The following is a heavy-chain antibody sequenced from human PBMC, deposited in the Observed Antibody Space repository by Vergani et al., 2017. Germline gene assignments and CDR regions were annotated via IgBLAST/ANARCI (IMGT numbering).Heavy chain of an antibody. Sequence: QVQLVESGGGLVKPGGSLRLSCAASGFTFSDYYMSWIRQAPGKGLEWVSYISSSSSYTNYADSVKGRFTISRDNAKNSLYLQMNSLRAEDTAVYYCAKRVAAAGTKGNYWGQGTLVTVSS. CDR2: ISSSSSYT. D-gene: IGHD6-13*01. J-gene: IGHJ4*02. CDR3: AKRVAAAGTKGNY. V-gene: IGHV3-11*05. CDR1: GFTFSDYY.